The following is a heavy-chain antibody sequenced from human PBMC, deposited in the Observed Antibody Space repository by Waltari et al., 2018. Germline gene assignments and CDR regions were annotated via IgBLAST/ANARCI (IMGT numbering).Heavy chain of an antibody. CDR1: GFTFSSYS. Sequence: EVQLVESGGGLVKPGGSLRLSCAASGFTFSSYSMNWVRQAPGKGLEWVSSISSSSSYIYYADSVKGRFTISRDNAKNSLYLQMNSLRAEDTAVYYCASEGSLDGYNSDYWGQGTLVTVSS. CDR2: ISSSSSYI. V-gene: IGHV3-21*01. CDR3: ASEGSLDGYNSDY. J-gene: IGHJ4*02. D-gene: IGHD5-12*01.